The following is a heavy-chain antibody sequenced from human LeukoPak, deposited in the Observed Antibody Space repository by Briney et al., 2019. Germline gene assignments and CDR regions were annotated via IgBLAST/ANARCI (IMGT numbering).Heavy chain of an antibody. V-gene: IGHV3-23*01. J-gene: IGHJ4*02. Sequence: GGSLRLSCAASGFTLSSYAMSWVRQALGKGLEWVSAISGSGGSTYYADSVKGRFTISRDNSKNTLYLQMNSLRAEDTAVYYCTKNADYYGSGSYIDYWGQGTLVTVSS. CDR3: TKNADYYGSGSYIDY. CDR1: GFTLSSYA. CDR2: ISGSGGST. D-gene: IGHD3-10*01.